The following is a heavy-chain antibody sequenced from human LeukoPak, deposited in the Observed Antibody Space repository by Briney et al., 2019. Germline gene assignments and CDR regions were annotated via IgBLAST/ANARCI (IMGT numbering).Heavy chain of an antibody. CDR3: AELGITMIGGV. V-gene: IGHV3-23*01. D-gene: IGHD3-10*02. CDR1: GFRFSSYA. J-gene: IGHJ6*04. CDR2: ISGSGGST. Sequence: GGSLRLSCAASGFRFSSYAMSWVRQAPGKGLEWVSVISGSGGSTYYADSVKGRFTISRDNAKNSLYLQMNSLRAEDTAVYYCAELGITMIGGVWGKGTTVTISS.